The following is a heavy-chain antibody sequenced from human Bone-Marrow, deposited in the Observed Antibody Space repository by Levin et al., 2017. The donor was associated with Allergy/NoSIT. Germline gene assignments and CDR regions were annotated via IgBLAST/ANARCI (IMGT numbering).Heavy chain of an antibody. CDR1: GGTFSNFA. CDR2: IIPIFGIP. V-gene: IGHV1-69*13. CDR3: ATRDHFVVEVTTNTWNGFDV. J-gene: IGHJ3*01. Sequence: ASVKVSCKASGGTFSNFALSWVRQAPAQGLEWMGGIIPIFGIPKYAQRFKGRITIGADDSTSTVYMEINRLTVDDMATYYCATRDHFVVEVTTNTWNGFDVWGQGTVVTVSS. D-gene: IGHD2-21*01.